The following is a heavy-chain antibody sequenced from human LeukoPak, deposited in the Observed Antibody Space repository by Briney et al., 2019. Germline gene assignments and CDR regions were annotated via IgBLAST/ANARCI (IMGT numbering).Heavy chain of an antibody. D-gene: IGHD2-8*01. V-gene: IGHV4-34*01. CDR2: INHSGST. CDR3: ARVILMAPPDY. J-gene: IGHJ4*02. Sequence: SETLSLTCAVYGGSFSGYYWSWIRQPPGKGLEWIGEINHSGSTNYNPSLKSRVTISVDTSKNQFSLKLSSVTAADMAVYYCARVILMAPPDYWGQGTLVTVSS. CDR1: GGSFSGYY.